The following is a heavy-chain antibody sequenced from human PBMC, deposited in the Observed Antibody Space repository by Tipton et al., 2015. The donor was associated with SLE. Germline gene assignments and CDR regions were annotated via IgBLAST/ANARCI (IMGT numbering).Heavy chain of an antibody. CDR2: VYHTRGT. Sequence: TLSLTCAVSGYSIRNDDYWGWIRQPPGEGLEWIGTVYHTRGTYYNPSLKSRVTISVDTSKNQVSLRLTSVTAADTAVYTCARHYNLFSAFDSWGQGTLVTVSS. J-gene: IGHJ4*02. D-gene: IGHD3-3*01. V-gene: IGHV4-38-2*01. CDR1: GYSIRNDDY. CDR3: ARHYNLFSAFDS.